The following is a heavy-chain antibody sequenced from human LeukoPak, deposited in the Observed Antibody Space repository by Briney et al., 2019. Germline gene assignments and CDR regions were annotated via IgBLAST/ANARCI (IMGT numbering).Heavy chain of an antibody. V-gene: IGHV1-69*13. D-gene: IGHD2-21*01. CDR3: ARGISRLRNAFSCGGDCFNWFDP. Sequence: SVKVSCKASGGTFSSYAISWVRQAPGQGLEWMGGIIPIFGTANYAQKFQGRVTITADESTSTAYMELSSLRSEDAAVYYCARGISRLRNAFSCGGDCFNWFDPWGQGTLVTVSS. CDR1: GGTFSSYA. J-gene: IGHJ5*02. CDR2: IIPIFGTA.